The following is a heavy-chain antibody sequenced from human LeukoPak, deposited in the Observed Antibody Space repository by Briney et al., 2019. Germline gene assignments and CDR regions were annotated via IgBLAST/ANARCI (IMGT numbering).Heavy chain of an antibody. D-gene: IGHD6-13*01. V-gene: IGHV3-23*01. CDR1: GFTFSAFS. CDR3: AKGQKAAASLPFDY. CDR2: ISGSGGST. J-gene: IGHJ4*02. Sequence: GGSLRLSCAASGFTFSAFSMNWVRQAPGKGLEWVSGISGSGGSTYYADSVKGRFTISRDNSKNTLYLQMNSLRVEDTAVYYCAKGQKAAASLPFDYWGQGTQVTVSS.